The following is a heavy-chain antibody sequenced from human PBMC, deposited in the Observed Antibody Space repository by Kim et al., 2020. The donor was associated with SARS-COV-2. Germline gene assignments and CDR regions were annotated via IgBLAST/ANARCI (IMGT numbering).Heavy chain of an antibody. D-gene: IGHD3-9*01. V-gene: IGHV3-33*01. J-gene: IGHJ4*02. CDR3: AREGYFDWLSSLDY. Sequence: YAGRGKGRLTNSRDNSKNTLYLQMNRRKAEDTAVYYCAREGYFDWLSSLDYWGQGTLVTVSS.